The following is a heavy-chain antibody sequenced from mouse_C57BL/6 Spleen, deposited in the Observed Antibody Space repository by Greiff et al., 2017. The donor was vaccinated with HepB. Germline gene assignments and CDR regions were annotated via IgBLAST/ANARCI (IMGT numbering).Heavy chain of an antibody. J-gene: IGHJ3*01. Sequence: QVQLQQSGAELVKPGASVKISCKASGYAFSSYWMNWVKQRPGKGLEWIGQIYPGDGDTNYNGKFKGKATLTADKSSSTAYMQLSSLTSEDSAVYFCARFHGSSPAWFAYWGQGTLVTVSA. CDR2: IYPGDGDT. V-gene: IGHV1-80*01. D-gene: IGHD1-1*01. CDR1: GYAFSSYW. CDR3: ARFHGSSPAWFAY.